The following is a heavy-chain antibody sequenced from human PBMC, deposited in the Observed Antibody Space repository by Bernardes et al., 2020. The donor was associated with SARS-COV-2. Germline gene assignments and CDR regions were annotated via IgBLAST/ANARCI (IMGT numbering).Heavy chain of an antibody. V-gene: IGHV4-61*02. J-gene: IGHJ4*02. CDR2: IYTSGST. Sequence: SETLSLTCTVSGGSISSGSYYWSWIRQPAGKGLEWIGRIYTSGSTNYNPSLKSRVTISVDTSKNQFSLKLSSVTAADTAVYYCARGANYYGSGSYLEGLWFDYWGQGTLVTVSS. D-gene: IGHD3-10*01. CDR1: GGSISSGSYY. CDR3: ARGANYYGSGSYLEGLWFDY.